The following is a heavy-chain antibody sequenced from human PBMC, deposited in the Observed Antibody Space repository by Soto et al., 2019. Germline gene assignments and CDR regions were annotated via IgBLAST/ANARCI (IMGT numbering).Heavy chain of an antibody. CDR2: ISSGSKTI. CDR1: GFTFSSYS. D-gene: IGHD3-9*01. J-gene: IGHJ4*02. Sequence: GGSLRLSCVASGFTFSSYSVNWVRQAPGKGLEWISYISSGSKTIYYADSVNGRFTVSRDNAKNSQFLQMNSLRDEDTAVYYCVREDILGVRSFDYWGQGTLVTVSS. CDR3: VREDILGVRSFDY. V-gene: IGHV3-48*02.